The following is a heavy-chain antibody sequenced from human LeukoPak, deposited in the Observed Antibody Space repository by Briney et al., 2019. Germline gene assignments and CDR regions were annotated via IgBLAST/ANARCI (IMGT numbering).Heavy chain of an antibody. J-gene: IGHJ4*02. CDR3: ARVYHDGGSSFVDY. D-gene: IGHD1-26*01. CDR2: IYHSGST. Sequence: SETLSLTCTVSGYSISSGYYWGWIRQPPGKGLEWIGNIYHSGSTYYNPSLKSRVTISVDTSKNQFSLKLSSVTAADTAVYYCARVYHDGGSSFVDYWGQGTLVTVSS. CDR1: GYSISSGYY. V-gene: IGHV4-38-2*02.